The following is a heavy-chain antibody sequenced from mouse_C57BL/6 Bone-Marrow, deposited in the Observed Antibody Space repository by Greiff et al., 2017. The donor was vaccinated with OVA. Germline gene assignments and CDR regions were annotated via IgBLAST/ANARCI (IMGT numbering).Heavy chain of an antibody. CDR1: GYTFTSYW. CDR3: ARGTYYSNYGFAY. CDR2: IDPSDSYT. J-gene: IGHJ3*01. D-gene: IGHD2-5*01. V-gene: IGHV1-59*01. Sequence: QVQLQQPGAELVRPGTSVKLSCKASGYTFTSYWMHWVKQRPGQGLEWIGVIDPSDSYTNYNQKFKGKATLTVETSSSTAYMQLSSLTSEDSAVYYCARGTYYSNYGFAYWGQGTLVTVSA.